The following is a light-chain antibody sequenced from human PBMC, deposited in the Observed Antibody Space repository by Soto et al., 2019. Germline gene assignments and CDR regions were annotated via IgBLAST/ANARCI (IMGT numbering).Light chain of an antibody. Sequence: EIMLTQSPGTLSLSPGERATLSCRASQSIRSSSLAWYQQKPGQAPRLLIYGGSSRATGIPDRFSGGGSGTEFTLTISSLQSEDFAVYYCQQYNNWPITFGQGTRLEI. CDR2: GGS. CDR1: QSIRSSS. CDR3: QQYNNWPIT. J-gene: IGKJ5*01. V-gene: IGKV3-20*01.